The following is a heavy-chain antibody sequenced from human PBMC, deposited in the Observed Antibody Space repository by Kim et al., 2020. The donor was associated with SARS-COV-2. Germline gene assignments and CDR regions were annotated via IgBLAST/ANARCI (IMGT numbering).Heavy chain of an antibody. CDR1: GFTFSSYA. CDR2: ISSNGGST. Sequence: GGSLRLSCSASGFTFSSYAMHWVRQAPRKGLEYVSAISSNGGSTYYADSVKGRFTISRDNSKNTLYLQMSSLRAEDTAVYYCVMDYGSGSFRYYYYYYGMDVWGQGTTVTVSS. D-gene: IGHD3-10*01. CDR3: VMDYGSGSFRYYYYYYGMDV. V-gene: IGHV3-64D*09. J-gene: IGHJ6*02.